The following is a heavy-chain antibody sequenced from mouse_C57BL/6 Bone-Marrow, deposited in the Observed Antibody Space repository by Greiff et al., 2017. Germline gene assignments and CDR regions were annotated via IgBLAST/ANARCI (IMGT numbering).Heavy chain of an antibody. D-gene: IGHD2-4*01. J-gene: IGHJ2*03. CDR3: ARDLNDYDGGDY. CDR1: GFTFSSYA. CDR2: ISSGGDYI. Sequence: EVKLMESGEGLVKPGGSLKLSCAASGFTFSSYAMSWVRQTPEKRLEWVAYISSGGDYIYYADTVNGRFTISRDNARNTLYLQMSSLKSEDTAMYYCARDLNDYDGGDYGGQGNSLPVSA. V-gene: IGHV5S21*01.